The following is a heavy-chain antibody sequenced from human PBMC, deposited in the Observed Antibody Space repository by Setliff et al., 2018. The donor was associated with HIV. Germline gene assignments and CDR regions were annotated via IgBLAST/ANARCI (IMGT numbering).Heavy chain of an antibody. V-gene: IGHV3-15*04. CDR1: GFTFSNAW. CDR3: ATAPGYYDSSPFDW. CDR2: IASKTDGGTT. D-gene: IGHD3-22*01. Sequence: GGSLRLSCAVSGFTFSNAWMNWVRQVPGKGLEWVGRIASKTDGGTTDYAAPVQGRFTISRDDSKSTVYLQMNSLKTEDTAVYYCATAPGYYDSSPFDWWGPGTLVTVSS. J-gene: IGHJ4*02.